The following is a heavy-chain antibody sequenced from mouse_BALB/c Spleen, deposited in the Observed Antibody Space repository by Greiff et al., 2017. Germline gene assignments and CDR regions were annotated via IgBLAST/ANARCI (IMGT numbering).Heavy chain of an antibody. D-gene: IGHD1-2*01. J-gene: IGHJ1*01. CDR1: GDSITSGY. CDR3: ARLDITTAHWYFDV. V-gene: IGHV3-8*02. Sequence: EVQLVESGPSLVKPSQTLSLTCSVTGDSITSGYWNWIRKFPGNKLEYMGYISYSGSTYYNPSLKSRISITRDTSKNQYYLQLNSVTTEDTATYYCARLDITTAHWYFDVWGAGTTVTVSS. CDR2: ISYSGST.